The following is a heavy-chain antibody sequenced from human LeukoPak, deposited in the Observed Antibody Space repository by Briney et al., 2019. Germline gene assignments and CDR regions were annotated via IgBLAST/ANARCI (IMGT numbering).Heavy chain of an antibody. CDR1: GGSVSSSSYY. J-gene: IGHJ3*02. Sequence: SETLSLTCTVSGGSVSSSSYYWDWIRQPPGKGLEWIGTIYYSGTTYYNPSLKSRVTISVDTSRNQFSLKLSSVTATDTAVYYCARMIGDDAFDIWGQGTMVTVSS. CDR2: IYYSGTT. D-gene: IGHD3-22*01. CDR3: ARMIGDDAFDI. V-gene: IGHV4-39*01.